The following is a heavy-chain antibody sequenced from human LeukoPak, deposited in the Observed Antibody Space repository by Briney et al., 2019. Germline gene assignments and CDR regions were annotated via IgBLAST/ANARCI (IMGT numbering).Heavy chain of an antibody. J-gene: IGHJ4*02. D-gene: IGHD3-16*02. CDR1: GFTFSSYA. Sequence: PGGSLRLSCSASGFTFSSYAMHWVRQAPGKGLEYVSAISSNGGSTYYADSVKGRFTISRDNSKNTLYLQMSSLRAEDTAVYYCVKAYYDYVWGSYRSAPDYWGQGTLVTVSS. CDR2: ISSNGGST. V-gene: IGHV3-64D*06. CDR3: VKAYYDYVWGSYRSAPDY.